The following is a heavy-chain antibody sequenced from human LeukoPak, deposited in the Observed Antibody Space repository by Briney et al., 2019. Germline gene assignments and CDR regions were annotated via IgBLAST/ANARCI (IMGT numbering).Heavy chain of an antibody. CDR3: ARHAVLRSTGDAFDI. D-gene: IGHD1-14*01. J-gene: IGHJ3*02. CDR1: GGSISSHY. Sequence: SETLSLTCTVSGGSISSHYWSWIRQPPGKGLEWIGYIYYSGSTNYNPSLKSRVTISVDTSKNQFSLKLSSVTAADTAVYYCARHAVLRSTGDAFDIWGQGTMGTVSS. CDR2: IYYSGST. V-gene: IGHV4-59*08.